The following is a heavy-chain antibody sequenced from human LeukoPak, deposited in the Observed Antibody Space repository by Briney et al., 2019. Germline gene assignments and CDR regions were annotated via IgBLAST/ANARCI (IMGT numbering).Heavy chain of an antibody. CDR2: IYYSGST. J-gene: IGHJ5*02. CDR1: GFTVSSNY. D-gene: IGHD3-10*01. Sequence: PGGSLRLSCADSGFTVSSNYMRWVRQPPGKGLEWIGSIYYSGSTYYNPSLKSRVTISVDTSKNQFSLKLTSVTAADTAVYYCARGFGDWGLSWFDPWGQGTLVTVSS. CDR3: ARGFGDWGLSWFDP. V-gene: IGHV4-59*02.